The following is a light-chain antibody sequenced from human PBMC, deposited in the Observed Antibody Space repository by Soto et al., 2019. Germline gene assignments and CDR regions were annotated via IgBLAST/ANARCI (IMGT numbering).Light chain of an antibody. CDR1: SSDVGGYNY. Sequence: QSALTQPASVSGSPGQSITISCTGTSSDVGGYNYVSWYQQHPGKAPKLMIYDVSNRPSGVSNRFSGSKSGNTASLTISGIQAEDEADYYCSSYTSSSTLFGGGTKVT. CDR2: DVS. CDR3: SSYTSSSTL. V-gene: IGLV2-14*01. J-gene: IGLJ2*01.